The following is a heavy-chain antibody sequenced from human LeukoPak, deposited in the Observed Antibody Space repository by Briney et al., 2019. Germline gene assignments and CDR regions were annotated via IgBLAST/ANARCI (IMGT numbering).Heavy chain of an antibody. J-gene: IGHJ3*02. CDR1: DDSITMYY. Sequence: PSETLSLTCSVSDDSITMYYWTWIRQPPGKGLEWIGYIYYSGSTNYNPSLKSRVTISVDTPKNQFSLKLSSVTAADTAVYYCARGPIVGATSDAFDIWGQGTMVTVSS. D-gene: IGHD1-26*01. V-gene: IGHV4-59*01. CDR2: IYYSGST. CDR3: ARGPIVGATSDAFDI.